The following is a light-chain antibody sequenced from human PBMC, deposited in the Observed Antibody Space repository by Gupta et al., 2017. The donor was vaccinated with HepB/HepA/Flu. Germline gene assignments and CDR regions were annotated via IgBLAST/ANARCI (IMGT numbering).Light chain of an antibody. CDR1: QSLLHSDGYNY. CDR2: LGS. Sequence: DIVMTQSPLSLPVTPGEPASISCSSSQSLLHSDGYNYLDWYLQKPGQSPQLLIYLGSNRASGVPDRFSGSGSGTDFTLKISRVEAEDVGVYYCMQALQTPITFGHGTKVDIK. J-gene: IGKJ3*01. CDR3: MQALQTPIT. V-gene: IGKV2-28*01.